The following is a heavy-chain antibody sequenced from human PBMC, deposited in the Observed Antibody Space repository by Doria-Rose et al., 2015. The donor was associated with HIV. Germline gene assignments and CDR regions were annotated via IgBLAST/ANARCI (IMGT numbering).Heavy chain of an antibody. Sequence: QVQLQQWGAGLVKPSETLSLTCAVFGGSFSGYYWNWIRQPPGKGLEWIGGINPSGSTNYKTSLKSRFTIYLDTSKNLFSLKLSSVTAADTAVYYCARGLLRGGWNDVDYYYGMDVWGQGTTVTVSS. CDR2: INPSGST. D-gene: IGHD1-1*01. CDR3: ARGLLRGGWNDVDYYYGMDV. CDR1: GGSFSGYY. V-gene: IGHV4-34*01. J-gene: IGHJ6*02.